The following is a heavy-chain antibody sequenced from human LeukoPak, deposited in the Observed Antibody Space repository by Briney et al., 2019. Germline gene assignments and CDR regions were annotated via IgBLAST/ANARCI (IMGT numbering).Heavy chain of an antibody. Sequence: GSLRLSCAASGFTFSSYWMSWVRQAPGKGLEWVANIKQAGSEKYYVDSVKGRFTISRDNAKNSLYMQMNSLRAEDTAVYYCARVLDGYSYGPFDYWGQGTLVTVSS. CDR2: IKQAGSEK. CDR3: ARVLDGYSYGPFDY. D-gene: IGHD5-18*01. V-gene: IGHV3-7*05. J-gene: IGHJ4*02. CDR1: GFTFSSYW.